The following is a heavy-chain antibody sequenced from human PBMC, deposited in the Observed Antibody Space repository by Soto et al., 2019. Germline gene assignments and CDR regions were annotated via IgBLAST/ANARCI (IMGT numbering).Heavy chain of an antibody. CDR2: ISSSSSYI. Sequence: EVQLVESGGGLVKPGGSLRLSCAAFGFTFSSYSMNWVRQAPGKGLEWVSSISSSSSYIYYADSVKGRFTISRDNAKNSLYLQMNSLRAEDTAVYYCARDRKHDILTGYPNAFDIWGQGTMVTVSS. CDR3: ARDRKHDILTGYPNAFDI. D-gene: IGHD3-9*01. J-gene: IGHJ3*02. V-gene: IGHV3-21*01. CDR1: GFTFSSYS.